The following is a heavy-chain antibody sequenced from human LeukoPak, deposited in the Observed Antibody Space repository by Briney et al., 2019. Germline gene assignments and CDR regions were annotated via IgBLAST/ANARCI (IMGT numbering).Heavy chain of an antibody. CDR2: IIPILGIA. CDR1: GGTFSSYA. V-gene: IGHV1-69*04. J-gene: IGHJ4*02. D-gene: IGHD2-15*01. CDR3: AILMLAAPFDY. Sequence: ALVKVSCKASGGTFSSYAISWVRQAPGQGLEWMGRIIPILGIANYAQKFQGRATITADKSTSTAYMELSSLRSEDTAVYYCAILMLAAPFDYWGQGTLVTVSS.